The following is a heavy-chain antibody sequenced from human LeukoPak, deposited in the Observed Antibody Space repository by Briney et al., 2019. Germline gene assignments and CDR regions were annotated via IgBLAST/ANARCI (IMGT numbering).Heavy chain of an antibody. CDR3: ARVGYDSSGYYSYMDV. V-gene: IGHV1-69*05. D-gene: IGHD3-22*01. CDR1: GGTFSSYA. CDR2: VIPIFGTA. J-gene: IGHJ6*03. Sequence: GSSVKVSCKTSGGTFSSYAISWGRQAPGQGLEWMGGVIPIFGTANYAQKFQGRVTITTDESTSTAYMELSSLRSEDTAVYYCARVGYDSSGYYSYMDVWGKGTTVTVSS.